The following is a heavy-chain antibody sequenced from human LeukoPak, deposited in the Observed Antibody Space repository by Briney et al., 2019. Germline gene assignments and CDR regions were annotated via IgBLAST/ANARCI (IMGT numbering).Heavy chain of an antibody. V-gene: IGHV4-59*08. CDR2: IFYSGST. J-gene: IGHJ2*01. CDR1: GGSISTYL. CDR3: ARGVKIEYSSSSSIYYLEL. D-gene: IGHD6-6*01. Sequence: SETLSLTCTVSGGSISTYLSSWIRQPPGKGLEWIGYIFYSGSTNYNPSLKSRVTISVDTSKNQFSLKLRSVTAADTAVYYCARGVKIEYSSSSSIYYLELGGRCTLVTVSS.